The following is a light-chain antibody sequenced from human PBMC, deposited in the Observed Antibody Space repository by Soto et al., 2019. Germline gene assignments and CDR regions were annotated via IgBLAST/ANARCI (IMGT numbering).Light chain of an antibody. Sequence: IVMTQSPATLSASPGDEVTLSCRASENVGTNLAWYQQKPGQAPRLLIYGSSTRATGIPATFSGSGSGTEFTLTISSLQSEESAIYYCQQYNNWGLSFGGGTKVEIK. CDR2: GSS. CDR1: ENVGTN. V-gene: IGKV3D-15*01. J-gene: IGKJ4*01. CDR3: QQYNNWGLS.